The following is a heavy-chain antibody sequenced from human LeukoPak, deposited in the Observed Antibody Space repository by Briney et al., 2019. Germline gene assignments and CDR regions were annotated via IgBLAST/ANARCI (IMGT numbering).Heavy chain of an antibody. CDR3: VKRFGEAP. CDR2: MNPNSGNT. V-gene: IGHV1-8*03. D-gene: IGHD3-10*01. J-gene: IGHJ5*02. Sequence: ASVKVSCMASVYTFTSYDINWVRQATGQGLEWVGWMNPNSGNTGYAQKFQGRVTITRNTSRGTAYMELSSRTSEETGVYNAVKRFGEAPWGQATLVTVSS. CDR1: VYTFTSYD.